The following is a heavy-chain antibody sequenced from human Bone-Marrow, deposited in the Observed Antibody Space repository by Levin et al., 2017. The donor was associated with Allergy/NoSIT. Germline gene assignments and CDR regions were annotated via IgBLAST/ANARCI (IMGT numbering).Heavy chain of an antibody. D-gene: IGHD5-18*01. J-gene: IGHJ4*02. CDR1: GGSISSGGYS. Sequence: RTSETLSLTCAVSGGSISSGGYSWSWIRQPPGKGLEWIGYIYHSGSTYYNPSLKSRVTISVDRSKNQFSLKLSSVTAADTAVYYCARAGARSGYSYGLELDYWGQGTLVTVSS. CDR3: ARAGARSGYSYGLELDY. CDR2: IYHSGST. V-gene: IGHV4-30-2*01.